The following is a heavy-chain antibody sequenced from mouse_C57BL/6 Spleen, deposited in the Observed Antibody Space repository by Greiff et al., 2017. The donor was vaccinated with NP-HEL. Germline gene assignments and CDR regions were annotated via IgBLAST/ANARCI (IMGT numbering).Heavy chain of an antibody. CDR1: GFNIKDDY. CDR2: IDPENGDT. CDR3: TVYDYEAY. Sequence: VQLQQSGAELVRPGASVKLSCTASGFNIKDDYMHWVKQRPEQGLEWIGWIDPENGDTEYASKFQGKATITADTSSNTAYLQLSSLTSEDTAVYYCTVYDYEAYWGQGTLVTVSA. J-gene: IGHJ3*01. V-gene: IGHV14-4*01. D-gene: IGHD2-4*01.